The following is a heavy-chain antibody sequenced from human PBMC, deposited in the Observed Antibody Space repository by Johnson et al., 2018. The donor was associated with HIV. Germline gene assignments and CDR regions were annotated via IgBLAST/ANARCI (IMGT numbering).Heavy chain of an antibody. Sequence: VQLVESGGGLVKPGGSLRLSCAASGFTVSSNYMSWVRQAPGKGLEWVSVIYGGGSTYYADSVKGRFTISRDNSKNTLYLQMKSRRAEDTAMYYCARVSSIAALWDAFDIWGQGTMVTVSS. CDR3: ARVSSIAALWDAFDI. J-gene: IGHJ3*02. V-gene: IGHV3-66*01. CDR2: IYGGGST. D-gene: IGHD6-6*01. CDR1: GFTVSSNY.